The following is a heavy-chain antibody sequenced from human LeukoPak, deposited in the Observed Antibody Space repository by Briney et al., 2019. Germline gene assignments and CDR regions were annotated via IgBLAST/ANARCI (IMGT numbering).Heavy chain of an antibody. Sequence: GGSLRLSCAASGFTFSSYWMSWVRQAPGKGREWVANIKQDGSEKYYVDSVKGRFTISRDNAKNSLYLQMNSLRAEDTAVYYCARERSNYYMDVWGKGTTVTVSS. D-gene: IGHD1-26*01. J-gene: IGHJ6*03. CDR3: ARERSNYYMDV. CDR2: IKQDGSEK. V-gene: IGHV3-7*01. CDR1: GFTFSSYW.